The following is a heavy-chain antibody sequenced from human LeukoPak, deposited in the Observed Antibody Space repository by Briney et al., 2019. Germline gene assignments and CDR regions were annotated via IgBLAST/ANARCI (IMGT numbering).Heavy chain of an antibody. V-gene: IGHV4-34*01. CDR3: ARRITMVRGVNWFDP. J-gene: IGHJ5*02. CDR1: GGSFSGYY. D-gene: IGHD3-10*01. Sequence: SETLSLTCAVYGGSFSGYYWSWLRQPPGKGLEWIGEINHSGSTNYNPSLKSRVTISVDTSKNQFSLKLSSVTAADTAVYYCARRITMVRGVNWFDPWGQGTLVTVSS. CDR2: INHSGST.